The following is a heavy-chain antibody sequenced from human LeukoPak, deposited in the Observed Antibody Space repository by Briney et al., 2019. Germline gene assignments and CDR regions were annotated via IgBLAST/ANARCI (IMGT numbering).Heavy chain of an antibody. CDR2: ISYDGNNK. Sequence: GGSLRLSCAASGFTFSSYAMHWVRQAPGKGLEWVAVISYDGNNKYYADSVKGRFTISRDNSKNTLYLQMNSLRAEDTAVYYCARDRQWLATYDAFDIWGQGTMVTVSS. J-gene: IGHJ3*02. V-gene: IGHV3-30-3*01. CDR1: GFTFSSYA. D-gene: IGHD6-19*01. CDR3: ARDRQWLATYDAFDI.